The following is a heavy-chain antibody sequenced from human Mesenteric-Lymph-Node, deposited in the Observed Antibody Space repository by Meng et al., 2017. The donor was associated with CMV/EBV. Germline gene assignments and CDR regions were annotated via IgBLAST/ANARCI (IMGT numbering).Heavy chain of an antibody. CDR3: ARAKGDFWSGTPGY. CDR2: IYSGGST. Sequence: GESLKISCAASAFTVSSNSMSWVRQAPGKGLECVSVIYSGGSTYYADSVKGRFTISRDNSKNTLYLQMNSLRAEDTAVYYCARAKGDFWSGTPGYWGQGTLVTVSS. J-gene: IGHJ4*02. D-gene: IGHD3-3*01. V-gene: IGHV3-53*01. CDR1: AFTVSSNS.